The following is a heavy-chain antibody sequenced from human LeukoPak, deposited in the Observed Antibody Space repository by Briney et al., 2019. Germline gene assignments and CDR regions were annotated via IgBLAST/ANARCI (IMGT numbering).Heavy chain of an antibody. CDR3: ARGPTMITFGGVFFY. D-gene: IGHD3-16*01. V-gene: IGHV4-34*01. CDR1: GGSFSGYY. CDR2: INHSGST. Sequence: PPETLSLTCAVYGGSFSGYYWSWIRQPPGKGLEWIGEINHSGSTNYNPSLKSRVTISVDTSKNQFSLKLSSVTAADTAVYYCARGPTMITFGGVFFYWGQGTLVTVSS. J-gene: IGHJ4*02.